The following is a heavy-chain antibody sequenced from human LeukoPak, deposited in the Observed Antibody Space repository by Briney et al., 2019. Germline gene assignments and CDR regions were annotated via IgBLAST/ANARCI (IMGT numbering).Heavy chain of an antibody. J-gene: IGHJ4*02. CDR2: INHSGST. Sequence: PSETLSLTCAVYGGSFSGYYWSWIRQPPGKGLEWIGEINHSGSTNYNPSLKSRVTISVDTPKNQFSLKLSSVTAADTAVYYCARVSYDIVDYWGQGTLVTVSS. D-gene: IGHD3-9*01. V-gene: IGHV4-34*01. CDR3: ARVSYDIVDY. CDR1: GGSFSGYY.